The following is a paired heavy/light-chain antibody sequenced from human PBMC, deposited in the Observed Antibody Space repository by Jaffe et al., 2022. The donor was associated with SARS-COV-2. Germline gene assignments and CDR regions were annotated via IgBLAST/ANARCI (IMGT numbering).Heavy chain of an antibody. CDR3: ARVWPAGGTYNSNWVGGVDC. CDR2: IWFDGSNK. V-gene: IGHV3-33*01. Sequence: QVQVVESGGGVVQPGRSLRLSCAASGFTFSNYGMHWVRQAPGKGLEWVAVIWFDGSNKYYADSVKGRFTISRDNSKSTVYLEMNSLRAEDTAVYYCARVWPAGGTYNSNWVGGVDCWGQGTLVTVSS. D-gene: IGHD6-13*01. CDR1: GFTFSNYG. J-gene: IGHJ4*02.
Light chain of an antibody. J-gene: IGKJ4*01. CDR1: QSLLHRNGFNY. V-gene: IGKV2-28*01. CDR2: LGS. Sequence: DIVMTQSPLSLPVTPGEPASISCRSSQSLLHRNGFNYLDWYLQKPGQSPQLLIHLGSYRASGVPDRISGSGSGTDFTLKISRVEAEDVGVYYCMQALQTPLTFGGGTKVEIK. CDR3: MQALQTPLT.